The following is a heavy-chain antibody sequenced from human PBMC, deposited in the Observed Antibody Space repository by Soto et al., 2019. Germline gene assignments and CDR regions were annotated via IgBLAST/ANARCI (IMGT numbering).Heavy chain of an antibody. V-gene: IGHV4-59*01. CDR1: GGSISSYY. Sequence: SETLSLTCTVSGGSISSYYWSWIRQPPGKGLEWIGYIYYSGSTNYNPSLKSRVTISVDTSKNQFSLKLSSVTAADTAVYYCARESTVYYKTAFDIWGQGTMVT. CDR3: ARESTVYYKTAFDI. D-gene: IGHD3-10*01. CDR2: IYYSGST. J-gene: IGHJ3*02.